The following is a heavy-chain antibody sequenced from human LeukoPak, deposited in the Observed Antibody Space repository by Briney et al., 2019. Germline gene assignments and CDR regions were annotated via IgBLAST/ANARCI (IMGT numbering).Heavy chain of an antibody. D-gene: IGHD6-19*01. CDR3: ARADTNGWEIDY. CDR1: AYTFTSYT. V-gene: IGHV1-18*01. CDR2: ISPYNGNT. J-gene: IGHJ4*02. Sequence: ASVKVSCKASAYTFTSYTISWVPQGPGQGLEWMGWISPYNGNTDFAQKLQGRVTMTTDTSTNTAYMELRSLRSDDTAVYYCARADTNGWEIDYWGQGTLVTVSS.